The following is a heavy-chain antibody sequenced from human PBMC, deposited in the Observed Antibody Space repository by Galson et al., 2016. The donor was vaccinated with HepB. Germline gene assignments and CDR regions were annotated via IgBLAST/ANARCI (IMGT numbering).Heavy chain of an antibody. Sequence: SLRLSCAASGFTFGNNAMHWVRQAPGKGLEWVAVISYDGSNKYYSDSAKGRFTISRDNSKNTLFLQMNSLRAEDTAVYYCAKEFQNDILTGFQRLDSWGQGTLVTVSS. V-gene: IGHV3-30*18. CDR1: GFTFGNNA. J-gene: IGHJ4*02. CDR3: AKEFQNDILTGFQRLDS. CDR2: ISYDGSNK. D-gene: IGHD3-9*01.